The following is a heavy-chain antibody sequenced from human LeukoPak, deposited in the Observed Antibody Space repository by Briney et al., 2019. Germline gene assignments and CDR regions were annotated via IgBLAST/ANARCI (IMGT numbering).Heavy chain of an antibody. J-gene: IGHJ4*01. CDR2: ISHSGHTI. CDR1: GFGFNVYY. V-gene: IGHV3-11*01. Sequence: GGSLRLSCAASGFGFNVYYMSWIRQAPGKGLEWISYISHSGHTIDYVDSVRGRFTTSRDNTRRSLFLHMSVLRDEDTAVYYCAREAYGGNAGPYFDCWGRGTPVIVSS. CDR3: AREAYGGNAGPYFDC. D-gene: IGHD4-23*01.